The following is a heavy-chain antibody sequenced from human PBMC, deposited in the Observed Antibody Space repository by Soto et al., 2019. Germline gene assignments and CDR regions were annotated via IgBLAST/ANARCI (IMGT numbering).Heavy chain of an antibody. J-gene: IGHJ4*02. V-gene: IGHV4-61*01. CDR3: ARYCTNYDCRHLYYFDY. D-gene: IGHD2-8*01. CDR1: GGSVSNGMYY. CDR2: VYFTGTT. Sequence: KSSETLSLTCTVSGGSVSNGMYYWSWIRQPPGKGLEWIGNVYFTGTTIYNPSLKSRVTMSVDTYKDQFFLKLTSVTAADTAVYYCARYCTNYDCRHLYYFDYWGLGTLVTVSS.